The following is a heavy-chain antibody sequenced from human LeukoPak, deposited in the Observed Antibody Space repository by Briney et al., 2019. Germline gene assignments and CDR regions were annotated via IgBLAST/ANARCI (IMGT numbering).Heavy chain of an antibody. CDR1: GFTFSSYA. Sequence: GGSLRLSCAASGFTFSSYAMSWVRQAPGKGLEWVSAISGSGGSTYYADSVKGRFTISRDNSKNTLYLQMNSLRAEDTAVYYCAKDPDFGYCSSTSCPYYFDYWGQGTLVTVSS. J-gene: IGHJ4*02. CDR3: AKDPDFGYCSSTSCPYYFDY. D-gene: IGHD2-2*01. V-gene: IGHV3-23*01. CDR2: ISGSGGST.